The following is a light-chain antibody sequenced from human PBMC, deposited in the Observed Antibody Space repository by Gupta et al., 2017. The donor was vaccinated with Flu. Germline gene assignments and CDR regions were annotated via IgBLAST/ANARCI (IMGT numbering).Light chain of an antibody. CDR3: QQYYSTPRT. Sequence: DIVITQSPHSPAVSPGLRASDNCNSSQSVLYSFNNKNYLAWYQQKPGQPPKLLIYWASTRESGVPDRFSGSGSGTDFTLTISSLQAEDVAVYYCQQYYSTPRTFGQGTKVEIK. V-gene: IGKV4-1*01. CDR2: WAS. J-gene: IGKJ1*01. CDR1: QSVLYSFNNKNY.